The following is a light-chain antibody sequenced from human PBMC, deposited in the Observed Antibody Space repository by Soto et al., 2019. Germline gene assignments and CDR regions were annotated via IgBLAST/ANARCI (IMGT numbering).Light chain of an antibody. CDR3: QQRSNWPLT. Sequence: EIVLTQSPAPLSLSPGERATLSCRASQSVSSYLAWYQQKPGQAPRLLIYDASNMATGIPARFGGSGSVTDFTLTISSLEPEDFAVYYCQQRSNWPLTFGGGTKVESK. V-gene: IGKV3-11*01. CDR1: QSVSSY. J-gene: IGKJ4*01. CDR2: DAS.